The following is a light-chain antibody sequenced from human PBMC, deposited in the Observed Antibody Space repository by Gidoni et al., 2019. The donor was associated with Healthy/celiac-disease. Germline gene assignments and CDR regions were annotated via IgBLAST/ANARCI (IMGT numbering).Light chain of an antibody. V-gene: IGKV1-8*01. CDR2: AAS. CDR3: QQYYSYGT. Sequence: AIRMTPSPSSLSASKGDRVTLTCRASPGISSLLAWYQQKPGKAPKLLIYAASTLQSGVPSRFSGSGSGTDFTLTISCLQSEDFATYYCQQYYSYGTFGGGTKVEIK. J-gene: IGKJ4*01. CDR1: PGISSL.